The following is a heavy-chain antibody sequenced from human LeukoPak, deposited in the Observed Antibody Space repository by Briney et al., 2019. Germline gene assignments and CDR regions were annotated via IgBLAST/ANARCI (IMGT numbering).Heavy chain of an antibody. V-gene: IGHV4-59*08. J-gene: IGHJ4*02. CDR3: ARLEAGGKLAPFDY. CDR1: GGSINSYY. CDR2: ISYSGST. Sequence: PSETLSLTCAVSGGSINSYYWSWIRQPPGKGLEWIVYISYSGSTDYNPSLKSRVTISIDTSKNQFSLKLSSVTAADTAVYYCARLEAGGKLAPFDYWGQGTLVTVSS. D-gene: IGHD6-6*01.